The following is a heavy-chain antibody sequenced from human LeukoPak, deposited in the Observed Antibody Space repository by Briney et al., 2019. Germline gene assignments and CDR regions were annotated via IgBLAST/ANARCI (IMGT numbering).Heavy chain of an antibody. D-gene: IGHD3-16*01. J-gene: IGHJ4*02. Sequence: SETLSLTCTVSGVSISSSSYFWAWIRQPPGKGLVWIGSIYYSGSTYYNPSLNSRVTISVDTSKNQFSLNLSSVTAADTAVYYCARLITAFQAFDSWGQGTLVTVSS. CDR1: GVSISSSSYF. CDR3: ARLITAFQAFDS. V-gene: IGHV4-39*01. CDR2: IYYSGST.